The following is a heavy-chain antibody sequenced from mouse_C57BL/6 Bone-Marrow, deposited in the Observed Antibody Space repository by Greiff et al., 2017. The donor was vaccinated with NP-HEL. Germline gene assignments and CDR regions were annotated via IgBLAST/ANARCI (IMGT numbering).Heavy chain of an antibody. Sequence: QVQLQQSGAELVKPGASVKLSCKASGYTFTSYWLHWVKQRPGQGLEWIGMIHPHSGSTNYNEKFKSKATLTVDKSSSTAYMQLSSLTSEDSAVYDCARAYDYDGSSYSYFDVWGTGTTVTVSS. D-gene: IGHD1-1*01. CDR2: IHPHSGST. J-gene: IGHJ1*03. CDR1: GYTFTSYW. V-gene: IGHV1-64*01. CDR3: ARAYDYDGSSYSYFDV.